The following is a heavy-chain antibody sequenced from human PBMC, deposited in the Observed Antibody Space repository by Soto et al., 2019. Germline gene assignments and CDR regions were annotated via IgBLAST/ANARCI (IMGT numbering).Heavy chain of an antibody. CDR2: ISWNGAET. Sequence: DVQVVESGGGLVPPGRSLRLSCVGSDFPFEDYAMHWVRQAPGKGLEWVSGISWNGAETGYADSVKGRFTISRDNAKNSLYLQMNSLRPEDTALYYCAKDMAYYYYNMDVWGQGTTVTVSS. V-gene: IGHV3-9*01. CDR3: AKDMAYYYYNMDV. CDR1: DFPFEDYA. J-gene: IGHJ6*02.